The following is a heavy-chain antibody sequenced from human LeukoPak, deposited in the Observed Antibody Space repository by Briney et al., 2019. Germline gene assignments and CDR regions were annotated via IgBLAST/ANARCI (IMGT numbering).Heavy chain of an antibody. Sequence: GGSLRLSCAASGFTFSSYAMSWVRQAPGKGLEWVSAISGSGGSTYYADSVKGRFTISRDNSKNTLYLQMNSLRAEDTAVYYCAKGAYDYIWGSYKAQNYFDYWGQGTLVTVSS. V-gene: IGHV3-23*01. CDR2: ISGSGGST. CDR1: GFTFSSYA. CDR3: AKGAYDYIWGSYKAQNYFDY. D-gene: IGHD3-16*01. J-gene: IGHJ4*02.